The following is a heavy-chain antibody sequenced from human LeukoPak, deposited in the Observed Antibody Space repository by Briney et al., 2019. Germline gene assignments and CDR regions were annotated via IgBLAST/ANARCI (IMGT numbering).Heavy chain of an antibody. D-gene: IGHD3-3*01. Sequence: GGSLRLSCAASGFTFSTYWMSWVRQAPGKGLEWVANIKQDGSAKYYVDSVKGRFTISRDNAKNSLYLQMNSLRAEDTAVYYCARGLQEWSLRRDYWGQGTLVTVSS. CDR2: IKQDGSAK. CDR1: GFTFSTYW. J-gene: IGHJ4*02. V-gene: IGHV3-7*01. CDR3: ARGLQEWSLRRDY.